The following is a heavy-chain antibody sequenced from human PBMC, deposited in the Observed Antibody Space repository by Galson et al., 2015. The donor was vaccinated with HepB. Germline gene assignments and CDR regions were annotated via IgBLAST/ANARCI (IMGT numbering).Heavy chain of an antibody. V-gene: IGHV1-46*01. CDR3: ARADSSSWYGGRPFDY. Sequence: SVKVSCKASGYTFTSYYMHWVRQAPGQGLEWTGIINPSGGSTSYAQKFQGRVTMTRDTSTSTVYMELSSLRSEDTAVYYCARADSSSWYGGRPFDYWGQGTLVTVSS. D-gene: IGHD6-13*01. CDR2: INPSGGST. CDR1: GYTFTSYY. J-gene: IGHJ4*02.